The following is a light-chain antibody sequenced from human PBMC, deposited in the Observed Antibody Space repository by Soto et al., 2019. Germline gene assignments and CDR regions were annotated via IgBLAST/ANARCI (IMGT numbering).Light chain of an antibody. Sequence: EIVLMQSPGTLSLSPGERATLSCRGSRSLSSGYLAWYQQKPGQAPRLLFYDASRRATGTPDRFSVSGSGTEFTLTISRLEPEDFAVYYRQQYGDSPRTFGQGTKVDIK. CDR3: QQYGDSPRT. CDR1: RSLSSGY. J-gene: IGKJ1*01. CDR2: DAS. V-gene: IGKV3-20*01.